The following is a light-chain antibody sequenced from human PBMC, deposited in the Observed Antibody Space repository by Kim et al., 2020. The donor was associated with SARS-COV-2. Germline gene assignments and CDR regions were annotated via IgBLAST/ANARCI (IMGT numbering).Light chain of an antibody. J-gene: IGLJ2*01. Sequence: SYELTQPPSVSLSPGQTASITCSGDKLGDKYACWYQQKPGQSTVLVIYQDSKRPSGIPERFSGSNSGNTATLTISGTQAMDEADYYCQAWDSSTVVFGGGTQLTVL. CDR3: QAWDSSTVV. CDR2: QDS. CDR1: KLGDKY. V-gene: IGLV3-1*01.